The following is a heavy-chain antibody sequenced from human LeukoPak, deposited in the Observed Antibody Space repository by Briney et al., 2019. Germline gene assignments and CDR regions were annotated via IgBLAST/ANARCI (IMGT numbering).Heavy chain of an antibody. CDR2: ISDTSGNT. J-gene: IGHJ4*02. CDR1: GFTFSTYA. D-gene: IGHD3-10*01. CDR3: AKDTYGSGRQYLYYFDY. Sequence: PGGSLRLSCAASGFTFSTYAMSWVRQAPGKGLEWDSAISDTSGNTYYADSVKGRFTISRDNSKNTLYLQMNSLRAEDTAVYYCAKDTYGSGRQYLYYFDYWGQGTLVTVSS. V-gene: IGHV3-23*01.